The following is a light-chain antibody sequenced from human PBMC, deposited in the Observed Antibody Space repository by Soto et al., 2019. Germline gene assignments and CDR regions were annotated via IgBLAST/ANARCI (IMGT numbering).Light chain of an antibody. CDR1: HSISSDF. CDR3: QQYGTSPLT. CDR2: AAS. Sequence: EIVLTQSPGTLSLSPGERATLSCRASHSISSDFLDWYQQKPGQSPRLLIYAASSRDTGSPDRFSGSGSGTEFTLTIRRLETEDFAVYYCQQYGTSPLTFGGGTKVEIK. J-gene: IGKJ4*01. V-gene: IGKV3-20*01.